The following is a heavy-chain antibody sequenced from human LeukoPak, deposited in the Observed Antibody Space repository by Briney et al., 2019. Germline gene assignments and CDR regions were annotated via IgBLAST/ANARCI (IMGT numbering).Heavy chain of an antibody. CDR2: MNPNSGNT. V-gene: IGHV1-8*01. J-gene: IGHJ4*02. CDR1: GYTFSSYD. CDR3: ARAGVVATGLDY. D-gene: IGHD2-2*01. Sequence: ASVKVSCKASGYTFSSYDINWVRQAPGQGLEWMGWMNPNSGNTGYGQKFQGRVTMTRNSSINTAYMELSSLRSENTALYYCARAGVVATGLDYWGQGTLLTVSS.